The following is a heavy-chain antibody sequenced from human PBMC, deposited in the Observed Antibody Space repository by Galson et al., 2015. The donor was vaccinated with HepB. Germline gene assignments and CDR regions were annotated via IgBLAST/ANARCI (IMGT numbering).Heavy chain of an antibody. J-gene: IGHJ3*02. CDR2: INSDGSST. D-gene: IGHD2-21*01. V-gene: IGHV3-74*01. CDR1: GFTFSSYW. CDR3: ARDMRHRRDAFDI. Sequence: SLRLSCAASGFTFSSYWMHWVRQAPGKGLVWVSRINSDGSSTSYADSVKGRFTISRDNAKNTLYLQMNSLRAEDTAVYYCARDMRHRRDAFDIWGQGTMVTVSS.